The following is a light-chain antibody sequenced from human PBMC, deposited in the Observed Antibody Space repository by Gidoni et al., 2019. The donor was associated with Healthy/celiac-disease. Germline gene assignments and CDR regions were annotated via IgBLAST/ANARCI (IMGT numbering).Light chain of an antibody. J-gene: IGKJ3*01. CDR2: DAS. V-gene: IGKV3-11*01. Sequence: EIVLTQSPATLSLSPGERATLSCRASQSVSSYLAWYQQKPGQAPRLLIYDASNRAPGIPARFSGSGSGTDFTLTISSLEPEDFAVYYCQQRSNWRWTFGPGTKVDIK. CDR3: QQRSNWRWT. CDR1: QSVSSY.